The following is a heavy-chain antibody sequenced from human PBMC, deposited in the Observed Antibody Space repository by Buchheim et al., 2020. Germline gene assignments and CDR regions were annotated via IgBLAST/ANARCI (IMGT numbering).Heavy chain of an antibody. D-gene: IGHD6-19*01. Sequence: EVQLLESGGGLVQPGGSLRHSCAASGFTFSTYAMSWVRQAPGKGLEWVSGISGSGGSTYYANSVKGRFTISRDNSKNMLYLQMNSLRAEDTAVYYCAKDQGMIAVAGTDYWGQGTL. V-gene: IGHV3-23*01. CDR2: ISGSGGST. CDR3: AKDQGMIAVAGTDY. J-gene: IGHJ4*02. CDR1: GFTFSTYA.